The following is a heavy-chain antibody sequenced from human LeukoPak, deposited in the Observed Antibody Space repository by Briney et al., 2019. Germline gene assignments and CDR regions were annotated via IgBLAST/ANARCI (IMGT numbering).Heavy chain of an antibody. D-gene: IGHD3-10*01. J-gene: IGHJ4*02. Sequence: PGGSLRLSCAASGFTFSSSWMSWVRQAPGKGLEWVANIKQDESEKYYVDSVKGRFTISRDNAKNSLYLQMNSLGAEDTAVYYCAGVVPPLYYFDYWGQGTLVTVSS. CDR3: AGVVPPLYYFDY. V-gene: IGHV3-7*01. CDR1: GFTFSSSW. CDR2: IKQDESEK.